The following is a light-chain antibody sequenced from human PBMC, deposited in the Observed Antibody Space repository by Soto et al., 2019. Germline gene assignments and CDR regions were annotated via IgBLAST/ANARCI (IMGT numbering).Light chain of an antibody. CDR1: SSDVGGYNY. V-gene: IGLV2-11*01. CDR2: DLS. Sequence: QSALTQPRSVSGSPGQSVTISRTGTSSDVGGYNYVSWYQQHPGKAPKLMIYDLSQRPSGVPDRFSGSKSGNTASLTISGLQAEDEADYYCCSYADTYTWVFGGGTKLTVL. J-gene: IGLJ3*02. CDR3: CSYADTYTWV.